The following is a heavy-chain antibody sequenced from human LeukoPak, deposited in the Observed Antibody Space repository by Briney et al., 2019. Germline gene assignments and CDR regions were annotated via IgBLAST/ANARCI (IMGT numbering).Heavy chain of an antibody. J-gene: IGHJ4*02. CDR3: VRDSRPGGAMGLYHNFDH. Sequence: GGSLRLSCAASGFKFGDFWMAWVRQTPGRGLEWVADIKEDGSEKYYVDSVKGRFTISRDNNKNSLYLQMNSLRGDDTAVYFCVRDSRPGGAMGLYHNFDHWGLGTLVTVSS. CDR1: GFKFGDFW. V-gene: IGHV3-7*01. CDR2: IKEDGSEK. D-gene: IGHD3-16*01.